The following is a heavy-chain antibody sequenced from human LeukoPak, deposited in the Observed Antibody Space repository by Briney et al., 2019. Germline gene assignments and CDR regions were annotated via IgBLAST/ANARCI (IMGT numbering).Heavy chain of an antibody. CDR1: GFTFSSYG. Sequence: LPGGSLRLSCAASGFTFSSYGMHWVRQAPGKGLEWVAVIWYDGSNKYYADSVKGRFTISRDNSKNTLYLQMNGLRAEDTAVYYCANPTVVTLFSYWGQGTLVTVSS. CDR2: IWYDGSNK. J-gene: IGHJ4*02. V-gene: IGHV3-33*06. CDR3: ANPTVVTLFSY. D-gene: IGHD4-23*01.